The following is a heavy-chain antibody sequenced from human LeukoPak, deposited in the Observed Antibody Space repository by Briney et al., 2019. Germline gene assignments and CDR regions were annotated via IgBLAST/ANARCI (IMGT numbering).Heavy chain of an antibody. Sequence: GESLKISCKGSGYRFTSYWIGWVRQMPGKGLEWMGIIYPGDSDTRYSPSLQGQVSISADKSITTGYLQWRSLKASDTAMYYCARAGPHWFDPWGQGTLVTVSS. J-gene: IGHJ5*02. CDR3: ARAGPHWFDP. CDR1: GYRFTSYW. D-gene: IGHD6-13*01. V-gene: IGHV5-51*01. CDR2: IYPGDSDT.